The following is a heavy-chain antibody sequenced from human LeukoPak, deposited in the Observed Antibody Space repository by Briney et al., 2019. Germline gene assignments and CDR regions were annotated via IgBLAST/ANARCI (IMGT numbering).Heavy chain of an antibody. Sequence: GGSLRLSCAASGFTFSSYAMSWVRQAPGKGLEWVSAISGSGGSTYYAASVKGRFTISRDNSKNTLYLQMNSLRAEDTAVYYCAKDRGVWGSYRYYFDYWGQGTLVTVSS. J-gene: IGHJ4*02. V-gene: IGHV3-23*01. CDR2: ISGSGGST. CDR1: GFTFSSYA. CDR3: AKDRGVWGSYRYYFDY. D-gene: IGHD3-16*02.